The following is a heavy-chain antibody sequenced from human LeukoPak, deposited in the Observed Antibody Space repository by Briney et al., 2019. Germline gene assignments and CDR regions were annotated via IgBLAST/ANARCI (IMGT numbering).Heavy chain of an antibody. Sequence: SQTLSLTCTVSGGSISSGSYYWSWIRQPAGKGLEWIGRIYTSGSTNYNPSLKSRVTISVDTSKNQFSLKLSSVTAADTAVYYWCSGSPRGNWFDPWGQGTPVTVSS. J-gene: IGHJ5*02. D-gene: IGHD2-15*01. CDR1: GGSISSGSYY. V-gene: IGHV4-61*02. CDR2: IYTSGST. CDR3: CSGSPRGNWFDP.